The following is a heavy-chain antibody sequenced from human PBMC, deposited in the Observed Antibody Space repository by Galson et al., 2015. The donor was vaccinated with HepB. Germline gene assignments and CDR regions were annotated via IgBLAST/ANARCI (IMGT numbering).Heavy chain of an antibody. CDR1: GFTFSSHA. V-gene: IGHV3-30-3*01. CDR3: ARDVGTYSSSWYMVFDY. J-gene: IGHJ4*02. D-gene: IGHD6-13*01. Sequence: FLRLSCAASGFTFSSHAMHWVRQAPGKGLEWVAVISYDGSNKYYADSVKGRFTISRDNSKNTLYLQMNSLRAEDTAVYYCARDVGTYSSSWYMVFDYWGQGTLVTVSS. CDR2: ISYDGSNK.